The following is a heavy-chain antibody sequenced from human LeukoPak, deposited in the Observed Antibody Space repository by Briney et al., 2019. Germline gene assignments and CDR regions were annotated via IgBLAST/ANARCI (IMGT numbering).Heavy chain of an antibody. CDR3: ARVIAAADAFDY. CDR1: GGSFSGYY. Sequence: PSETLSLTCAVYGGSFSGYYWSWIRQPPGKGLEWIGSIYYSGSTYYNPSLKSRVTISVDTSKNQFSLKLSSVTAADTAVYYCARVIAAADAFDYWGQGTLVTVSS. D-gene: IGHD6-13*01. V-gene: IGHV4-34*01. J-gene: IGHJ4*02. CDR2: IYYSGST.